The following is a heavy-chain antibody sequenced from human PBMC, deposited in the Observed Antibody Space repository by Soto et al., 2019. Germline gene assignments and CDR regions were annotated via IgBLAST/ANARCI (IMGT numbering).Heavy chain of an antibody. D-gene: IGHD6-13*01. CDR2: ISGSGAST. J-gene: IGHJ6*02. Sequence: EVQLLESGGGLVQPGGSLRLSCAASGFTFSTYAMNWVRQAPGKGLEWVSAISGSGASTYYADSVKGRFTISRDNSKNTLSLQMNSLRAEDTAVYYCAKPSIGITAAYGMDVWGQGTTVTVSS. CDR3: AKPSIGITAAYGMDV. V-gene: IGHV3-23*01. CDR1: GFTFSTYA.